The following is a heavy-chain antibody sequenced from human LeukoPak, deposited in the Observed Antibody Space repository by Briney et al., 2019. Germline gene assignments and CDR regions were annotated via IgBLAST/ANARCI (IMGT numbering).Heavy chain of an antibody. CDR3: ARDIIAARPKRYYFDY. V-gene: IGHV1-2*02. CDR2: INPNSGGT. J-gene: IGHJ4*02. Sequence: RASVKVSCKASGYAFTGYYMHWVRQAPGQGLEWMGWINPNSGGTNYAQKFQGRVTMTRDTSISTAYMELSRLRSDDTAVYYCARDIIAARPKRYYFDYWGQGTLVTVSS. D-gene: IGHD6-6*01. CDR1: GYAFTGYY.